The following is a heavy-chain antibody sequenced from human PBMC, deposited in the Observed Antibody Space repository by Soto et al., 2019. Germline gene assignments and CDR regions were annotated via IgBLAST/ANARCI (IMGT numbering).Heavy chain of an antibody. CDR1: GGSINTYY. CDR3: ATNEGRDGYSFDY. CDR2: VSASAGT. J-gene: IGHJ4*02. V-gene: IGHV4-4*07. D-gene: IGHD5-12*01. Sequence: SETLSLTCTVSGGSINTYYWSWIRQPVGKGLEWIGRVSASAGTNYSPSLTDRVTMSIDRSNNQFSLELTSVTAADTAVYYCATNEGRDGYSFDYWGQGTLVTVSS.